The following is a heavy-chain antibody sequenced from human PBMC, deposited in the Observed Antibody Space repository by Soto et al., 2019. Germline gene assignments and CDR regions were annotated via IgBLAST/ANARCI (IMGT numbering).Heavy chain of an antibody. D-gene: IGHD6-25*01. Sequence: PSETLSLTCPVSGDSIGNSHWSLIGQPSGKGLEWIGLTFSRGSATYNASLKSRVTISVDTPRKHLSLKLTSVTAADTAIYFCARHRTRTLAALEITLELWAKRNVVTAAS. J-gene: IGHJ4*02. V-gene: IGHV4-4*09. CDR1: GDSIGNSH. CDR3: ARHRTRTLAALEITLEL. CDR2: TFSRGSA.